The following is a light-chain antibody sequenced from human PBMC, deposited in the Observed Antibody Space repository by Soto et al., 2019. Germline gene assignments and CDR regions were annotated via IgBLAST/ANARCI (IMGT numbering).Light chain of an antibody. V-gene: IGKV1-39*01. CDR3: QQSSTTPIT. CDR1: QSINNY. Sequence: DIQMTQSPSSLSASVGDRVTITCRASQSINNYLNWYQQKPGKAPNLLIYAASTLQSGVPPRFSGSGSGTDFTLTISSVPPDDLATYYCQQSSTTPITFGQGTRLEIK. CDR2: AAS. J-gene: IGKJ5*01.